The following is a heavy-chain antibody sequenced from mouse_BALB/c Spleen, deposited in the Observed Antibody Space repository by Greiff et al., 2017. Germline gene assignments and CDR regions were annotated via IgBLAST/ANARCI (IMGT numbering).Heavy chain of an antibody. CDR1: GFTFSSYA. Sequence: EVKLMESGGGLVKPGGSLKLSCAASGFTFSSYAMSWVRQTPEKRLEWVATISSGGSYTYYPDSVKGRFTISRDNAKNTLYLQMSSLRSEDTAMYYCARLGDYYRADWYFDVWGAGTTVTVSS. CDR2: ISSGGSYT. V-gene: IGHV5-9-3*01. J-gene: IGHJ1*01. D-gene: IGHD1-1*01. CDR3: ARLGDYYRADWYFDV.